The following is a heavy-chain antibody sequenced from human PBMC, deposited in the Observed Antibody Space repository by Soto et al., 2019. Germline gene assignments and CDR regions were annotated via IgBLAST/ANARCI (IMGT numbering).Heavy chain of an antibody. CDR1: GFTFSNYD. CDR2: IGDSGTTV. V-gene: IGHV3-48*03. D-gene: IGHD3-22*01. Sequence: PGGSLRLSCVASGFTFSNYDMSWVRQAPGKGLEWVAYIGDSGTTVNYPASLKGRFTISRDNSKNSLFLEVTSLTAEDTAVYYCGRGYYDSSASPLVDYWGQGTPVTVSS. J-gene: IGHJ4*02. CDR3: GRGYYDSSASPLVDY.